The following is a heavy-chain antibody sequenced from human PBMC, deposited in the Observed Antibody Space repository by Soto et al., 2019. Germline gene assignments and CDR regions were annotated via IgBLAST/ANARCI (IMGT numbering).Heavy chain of an antibody. CDR1: GGSISSSSYY. V-gene: IGHV4-39*01. Sequence: PSETLSLTCTVSGGSISSSSYYWGWIRQPPGKGLEWIGSIYYSGSTYYNPSLKSRVTISVDTSKNQFSLKLSSVTAADTAVYYCARQGPDIVVVPAAISPDNWFDPWGQGTLVTVSS. CDR2: IYYSGST. J-gene: IGHJ5*02. D-gene: IGHD2-2*02. CDR3: ARQGPDIVVVPAAISPDNWFDP.